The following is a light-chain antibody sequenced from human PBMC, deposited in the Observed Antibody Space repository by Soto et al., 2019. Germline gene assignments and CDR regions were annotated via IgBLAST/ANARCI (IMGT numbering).Light chain of an antibody. Sequence: EIVMTQSPATLSVSPGERATLSCRASQSVSSNLAWYQQKPGQAPRLLIYGASTRATGIPARFSGSGSGTESTLTISSLQSEDFAVYYWQQYNNWPFTFGPGTKVDIK. J-gene: IGKJ3*01. CDR1: QSVSSN. CDR3: QQYNNWPFT. V-gene: IGKV3-15*01. CDR2: GAS.